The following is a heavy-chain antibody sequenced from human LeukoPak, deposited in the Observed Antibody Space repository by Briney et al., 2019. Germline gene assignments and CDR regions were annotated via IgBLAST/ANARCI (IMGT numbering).Heavy chain of an antibody. Sequence: GGSLRLSCAASGFTFSSYSMNWVRQAPGKGLEWVSSISSSSSYIYYADSVKGRFTISRDNAKNSLYLQMNSLRAEDTAVYYCAREPGGGIVVVPAAIAAPHPLDYWGQGTLVTVSS. CDR2: ISSSSSYI. CDR3: AREPGGGIVVVPAAIAAPHPLDY. J-gene: IGHJ4*02. CDR1: GFTFSSYS. D-gene: IGHD2-2*02. V-gene: IGHV3-21*01.